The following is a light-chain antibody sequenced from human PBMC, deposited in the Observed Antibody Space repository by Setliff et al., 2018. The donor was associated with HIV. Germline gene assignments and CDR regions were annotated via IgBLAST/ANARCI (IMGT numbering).Light chain of an antibody. CDR3: SSYAITNTLP. J-gene: IGLJ1*01. V-gene: IGLV2-14*01. Sequence: QSALTQPASVSRSPGQSITISCTGTSSDVGGYSYVSWYQQHPGKAPKLIIYEVRNRPSGVSNRFSGSKSGNTASLTISGLQAEDEADYYCSSYAITNTLPFGTGTKVTVL. CDR2: EVR. CDR1: SSDVGGYSY.